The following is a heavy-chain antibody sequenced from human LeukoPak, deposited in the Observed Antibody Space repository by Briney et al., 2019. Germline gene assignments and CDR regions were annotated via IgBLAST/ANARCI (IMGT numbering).Heavy chain of an antibody. CDR2: ISGNSGSI. J-gene: IGHJ4*02. V-gene: IGHV3-9*01. CDR1: GFTFADYA. D-gene: IGHD2-2*01. CDR3: AKDVVPAALVPLFDY. Sequence: PGGSLRLSCAASGFTFADYAMHWVRQAPGEGLEWVSGISGNSGSIGYADSVKGRFTISRDTAKSSLYLHMKSLRAEDTALYYSAKDVVPAALVPLFDYWGQGTLVTVSS.